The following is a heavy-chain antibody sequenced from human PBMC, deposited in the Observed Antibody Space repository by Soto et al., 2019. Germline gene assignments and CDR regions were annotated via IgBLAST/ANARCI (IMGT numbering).Heavy chain of an antibody. J-gene: IGHJ4*02. CDR2: IKSKTDGGTT. CDR1: GFTFSNAW. D-gene: IGHD5-18*01. V-gene: IGHV3-15*01. Sequence: GGSLRLSCAASGFTFSNAWMSWDRQAPGKGLEWVGRIKSKTDGGTTDYAAPVKGRFTISRDDSKHTLYLQMNSLKTEDTAVYYCTPDLYSYGWRFDYWGQGTLVTVSS. CDR3: TPDLYSYGWRFDY.